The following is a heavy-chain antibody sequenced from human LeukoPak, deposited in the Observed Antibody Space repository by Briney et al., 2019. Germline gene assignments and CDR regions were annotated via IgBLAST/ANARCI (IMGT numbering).Heavy chain of an antibody. CDR2: ISGSGGST. D-gene: IGHD3-9*01. CDR3: AEDAIRDFDWLLEN. CDR1: GFTFSSYA. Sequence: GGSLRLSCAASGFTFSSYAMSWVRQAPGKGLEWVSAISGSGGSTYYADSEKGRFTISRDNSKNTLYLQMNSLRAEDTAVYFQAEDAIRDFDWLLENWGQGTLVTVSS. V-gene: IGHV3-23*01. J-gene: IGHJ4*02.